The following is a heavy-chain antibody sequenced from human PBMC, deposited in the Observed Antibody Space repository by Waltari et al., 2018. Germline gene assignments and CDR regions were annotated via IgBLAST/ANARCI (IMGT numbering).Heavy chain of an antibody. D-gene: IGHD2-15*01. CDR3: ARDSGGATLVWYFDL. V-gene: IGHV4-38-2*02. CDR1: GYSISSGYY. J-gene: IGHJ2*01. CDR2: IYHSGST. Sequence: QVQLQESGPGLVKPSETLSLTCAVSGYSISSGYYWGWIRQPPGKGLEWIGSIYHSGSTYYNPSLKSRVTISVDTSKNQFSLKLSSVTAADTAVYYCARDSGGATLVWYFDLWGRGTLVTVSS.